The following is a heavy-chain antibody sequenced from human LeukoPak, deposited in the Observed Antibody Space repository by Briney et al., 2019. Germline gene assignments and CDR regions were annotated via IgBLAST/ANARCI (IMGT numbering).Heavy chain of an antibody. CDR1: GDSISSYY. Sequence: SETLSLTCTGSGDSISSYYWSWIRQPPGKGLEWIGYIYYSGSTNYNPSLKSRVTISVDTSKNQFSLKLSSVTAADTAVYYCARGALAAASFDYWGQGTLVTVSS. J-gene: IGHJ4*02. CDR3: ARGALAAASFDY. V-gene: IGHV4-59*01. D-gene: IGHD6-13*01. CDR2: IYYSGST.